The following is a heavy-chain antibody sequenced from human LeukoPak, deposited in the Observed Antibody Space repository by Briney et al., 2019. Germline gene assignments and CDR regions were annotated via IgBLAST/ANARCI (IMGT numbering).Heavy chain of an antibody. D-gene: IGHD4-17*01. CDR1: GFTFSSYA. CDR3: ASTTVTTVGYYYYGMDV. J-gene: IGHJ6*02. Sequence: GGSLRLSCAASGFTFSSYAMSWVRQAPGKGLEWVSVIYSGGSTYYADSVKGRFTISRDNSKNMLYLQMNSLRAEDTAVYYCASTTVTTVGYYYYGMDVWGQGTTVTVSS. CDR2: IYSGGST. V-gene: IGHV3-53*01.